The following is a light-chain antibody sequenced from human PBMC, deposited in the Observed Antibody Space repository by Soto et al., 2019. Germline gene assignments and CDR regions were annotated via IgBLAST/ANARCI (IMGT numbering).Light chain of an antibody. Sequence: DIVMTQSPDSLAVSLGERATIACKSSQTVLNYSNNRNNLTWYQQRPGQPPKLLISWASSRESGVHNRFSGSGSGIDCTLTLACLQVEDVVVYYCQQYCSTPYTFGQGNRL. CDR1: QTVLNYSNNRNN. CDR2: WAS. CDR3: QQYCSTPYT. V-gene: IGKV4-1*01. J-gene: IGKJ2*01.